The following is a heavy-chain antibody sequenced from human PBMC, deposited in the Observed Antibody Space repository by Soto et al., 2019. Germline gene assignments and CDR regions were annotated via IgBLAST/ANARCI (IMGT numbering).Heavy chain of an antibody. Sequence: SETLSLTCAVYGGSFSGYYWSWIRQPPGKGLEWIGEINHSGSTNYNPSLKSRVTISVDTSKNQFSLKLSSVTAADTAVYYCARMNDYSHAFDIWGQGTMVTVSS. CDR3: ARMNDYSHAFDI. D-gene: IGHD5-12*01. J-gene: IGHJ3*02. V-gene: IGHV4-34*01. CDR2: INHSGST. CDR1: GGSFSGYY.